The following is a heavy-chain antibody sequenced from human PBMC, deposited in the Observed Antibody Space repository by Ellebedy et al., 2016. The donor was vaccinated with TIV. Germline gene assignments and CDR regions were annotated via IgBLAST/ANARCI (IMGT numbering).Heavy chain of an antibody. J-gene: IGHJ4*02. V-gene: IGHV3-23*01. CDR2: TSGSGSLT. CDR1: GFTFSTTA. CDR3: ARDDALDGGYLDS. Sequence: PGGSLRLSCVASGFTFSTTAMSWVRQAPGKGLEWVSATSGSGSLTYYADSVRGRFTISRDNSKNTLFLQMNNLRVEDTAMYYCARDDALDGGYLDSWGQGTLVTVSS. D-gene: IGHD3-16*01.